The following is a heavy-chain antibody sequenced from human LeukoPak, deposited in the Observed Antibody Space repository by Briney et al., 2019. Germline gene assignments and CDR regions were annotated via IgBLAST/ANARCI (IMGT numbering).Heavy chain of an antibody. D-gene: IGHD6-19*01. CDR2: INHSGST. CDR3: ARGIAVAGKPLDY. V-gene: IGHV4-34*01. J-gene: IGHJ4*02. Sequence: SETLSLTCAVYGGSFSGYYWSWIRQPPGKGLEWIGEINHSGSTNYNPSLKSRVTISVDTSKNQFSLKLSSVTAADTAVYYCARGIAVAGKPLDYWGQGTLATVSS. CDR1: GGSFSGYY.